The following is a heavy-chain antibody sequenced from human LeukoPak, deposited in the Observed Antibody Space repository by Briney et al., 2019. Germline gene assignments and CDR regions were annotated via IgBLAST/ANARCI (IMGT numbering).Heavy chain of an antibody. CDR3: ARASAELDWFDP. D-gene: IGHD3-10*01. V-gene: IGHV1-69*04. CDR1: GGTFSSYA. Sequence: GASVKVSCKASGGTFSSYAISWVRQAPGQGLEWMGRIIPILGIANYAQKFQGRVTITADKSTSTAYMELSSLRSEDTAVYYCARASAELDWFDPWGQGTLVTVSS. CDR2: IIPILGIA. J-gene: IGHJ5*02.